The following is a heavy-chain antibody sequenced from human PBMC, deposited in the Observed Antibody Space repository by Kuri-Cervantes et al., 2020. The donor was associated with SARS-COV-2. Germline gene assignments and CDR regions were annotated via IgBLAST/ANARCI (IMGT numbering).Heavy chain of an antibody. Sequence: GESLKISCAASGFTFSSYSMNWVRQAPGKGLEWVSSISSSSSYIYYADSVKGRFTISRDNAKNSLYLQMNSLRAEDTAVYYCASWLFDAFDIWGQGTMVTVSS. V-gene: IGHV3-21*01. CDR2: ISSSSSYI. CDR1: GFTFSSYS. J-gene: IGHJ3*02. D-gene: IGHD6-19*01. CDR3: ASWLFDAFDI.